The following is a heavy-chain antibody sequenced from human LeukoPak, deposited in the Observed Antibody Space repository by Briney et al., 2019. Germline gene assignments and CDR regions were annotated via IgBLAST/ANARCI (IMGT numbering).Heavy chain of an antibody. CDR1: GGSISSGDFC. V-gene: IGHV4-30-4*08. Sequence: SQTLSLTCTVSGGSISSGDFCWSWIRQPPGKGLEWIGYIYYSGRTYYNPSLKSRVTISVDTSKNQFSLKLCSVTDADTAVYYSARDLLYSSPGFDYWGQGTLVTVSS. D-gene: IGHD6-13*01. J-gene: IGHJ4*02. CDR3: ARDLLYSSPGFDY. CDR2: IYYSGRT.